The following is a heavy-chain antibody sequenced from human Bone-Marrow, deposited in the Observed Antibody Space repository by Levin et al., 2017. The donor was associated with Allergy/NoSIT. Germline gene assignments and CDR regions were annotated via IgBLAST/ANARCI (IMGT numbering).Heavy chain of an antibody. CDR1: GFTFTDYY. CDR2: ISPAASSI. J-gene: IGHJ4*02. Sequence: GGSLRLSCAASGFTFTDYYMSWVRQAPGKGLERISYISPAASSIVYADSVKGRFTISRDNAKSSLFLQINSLRAEDTAVYYCATYFPDYYYFGSWGQGALVTVSS. D-gene: IGHD4-11*01. CDR3: ATYFPDYYYFGS. V-gene: IGHV3-11*01.